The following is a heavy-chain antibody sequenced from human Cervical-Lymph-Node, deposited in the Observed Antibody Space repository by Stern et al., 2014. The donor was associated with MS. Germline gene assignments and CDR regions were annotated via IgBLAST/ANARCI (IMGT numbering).Heavy chain of an antibody. J-gene: IGHJ2*01. D-gene: IGHD2-2*01. CDR1: GYSFTSYW. CDR2: IYPGDSGT. V-gene: IGHV5-51*01. CDR3: ARTKGYCSSTSCNWYFDL. Sequence: VKLVQSGAEVKKPGESLKISCKGSGYSFTSYWIGWVRQMPGKGLEWMGIIYPGDSGTRYSPSFQGQVTISADKSISTAYLQWSSLKASDTAMYYCARTKGYCSSTSCNWYFDLWGRGTLVTVSS.